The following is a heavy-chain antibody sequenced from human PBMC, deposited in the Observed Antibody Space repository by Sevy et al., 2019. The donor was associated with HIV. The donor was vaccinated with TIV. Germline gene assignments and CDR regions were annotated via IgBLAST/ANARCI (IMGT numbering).Heavy chain of an antibody. CDR3: ARSSIIFRQQLVPQEFDY. Sequence: GGSLRLSCGASGFTFSSYSMNWVRQAPGKGLEWVAVISYDGSNKYYADSVKGRFTISRDNSKNTLYLQMNSLRAEDTAVYYCARSSIIFRQQLVPQEFDYWGQGTLVTVSS. D-gene: IGHD6-13*01. J-gene: IGHJ4*02. CDR2: ISYDGSNK. V-gene: IGHV3-30*03. CDR1: GFTFSSYS.